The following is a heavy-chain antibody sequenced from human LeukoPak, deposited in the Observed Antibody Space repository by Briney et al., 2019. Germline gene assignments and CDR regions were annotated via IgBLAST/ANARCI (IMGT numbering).Heavy chain of an antibody. CDR3: ARGVDVVVPAAMSSVYYFDY. J-gene: IGHJ4*02. D-gene: IGHD2-2*01. CDR1: GYTFTSYG. V-gene: IGHV1-18*01. Sequence: ASVKVSCKASGYTFTSYGISWVRQAPGQGLEWMGWISAYNGNTNYAQKLQGRVTMTTDTSTSTAYMELSSLRSEDTAVYYCARGVDVVVPAAMSSVYYFDYWGQGTLVTVSS. CDR2: ISAYNGNT.